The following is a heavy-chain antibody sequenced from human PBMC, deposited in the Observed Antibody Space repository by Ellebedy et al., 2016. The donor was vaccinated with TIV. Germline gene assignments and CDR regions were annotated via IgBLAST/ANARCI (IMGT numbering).Heavy chain of an antibody. Sequence: MPSETLSLTCTVSGGSMISDDHYWSWVRQPPGKGLEWIGYIYYSGTTYYNTSLKPRLTMSVDKSKSQVSLKLTSVTAADTAVYYCARGGGDRPHALDVWGQGTKDTVSS. V-gene: IGHV4-30-4*01. CDR2: IYYSGTT. CDR3: ARGGGDRPHALDV. CDR1: GGSMISDDHY. D-gene: IGHD3-10*01. J-gene: IGHJ3*01.